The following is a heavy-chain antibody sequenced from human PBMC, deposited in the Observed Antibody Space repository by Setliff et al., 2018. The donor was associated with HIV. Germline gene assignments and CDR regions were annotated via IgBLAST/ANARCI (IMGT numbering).Heavy chain of an antibody. V-gene: IGHV4-34*01. CDR2: INHSRAT. CDR1: GESLSGYY. D-gene: IGHD6-13*01. J-gene: IGHJ5*02. Sequence: SETLSLTCAVHGESLSGYYWSWIRQPPGKGLEWVGEINHSRATNYNPSLQSRLTVSVDTSKNQFSLKLRSVTAAETAMYYCVRGGDSSSGYWCRWFDPWGQGTLVTVSS. CDR3: VRGGDSSSGYWCRWFDP.